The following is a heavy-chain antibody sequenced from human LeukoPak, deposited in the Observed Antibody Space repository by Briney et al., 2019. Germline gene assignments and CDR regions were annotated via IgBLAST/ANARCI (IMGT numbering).Heavy chain of an antibody. CDR1: GFTFSSYS. J-gene: IGHJ6*03. CDR2: ISSSSYI. V-gene: IGHV3-21*01. D-gene: IGHD3-16*01. CDR3: AREGGSNYYYYYMDV. Sequence: PGGSLRLSCAASGFTFSSYSMNWVRQAPGKGLEWVSSISSSSYIYYADSVKGRFTISRDNAKNSLYLQMNSLRAEDTAVYYCAREGGSNYYYYYMDVWGKGTTVTVSS.